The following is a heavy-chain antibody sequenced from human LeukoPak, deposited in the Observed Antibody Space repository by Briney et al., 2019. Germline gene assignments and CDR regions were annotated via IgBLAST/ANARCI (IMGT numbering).Heavy chain of an antibody. CDR1: GFTFDDYA. Sequence: GGSLRLSCAASGFTFDDYAMHWVRQAPGKGLEWVSGISWNSGSIGYADSVKGRFTISRDNAKNYLYLQMNSLSAEDTALYYCAKGTIFGVVTNNWFDPWGQGTLVTVSS. CDR2: ISWNSGSI. D-gene: IGHD3-3*01. J-gene: IGHJ5*02. V-gene: IGHV3-9*01. CDR3: AKGTIFGVVTNNWFDP.